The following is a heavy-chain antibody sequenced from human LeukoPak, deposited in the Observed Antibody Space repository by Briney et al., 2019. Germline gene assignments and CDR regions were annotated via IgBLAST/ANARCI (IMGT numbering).Heavy chain of an antibody. D-gene: IGHD3-22*01. J-gene: IGHJ3*02. V-gene: IGHV3-53*01. CDR3: ARFGLLGYSLTRPDAFDI. CDR2: IYSGGST. Sequence: GGSLRLSCAASGLTVSSNYMSWVRQAPGKGLEWVSVIYSGGSTYYADSVKGRFTISRDNSKNTLYLQMNSLRAEDTAVYYCARFGLLGYSLTRPDAFDIWGQGTMVTVSS. CDR1: GLTVSSNY.